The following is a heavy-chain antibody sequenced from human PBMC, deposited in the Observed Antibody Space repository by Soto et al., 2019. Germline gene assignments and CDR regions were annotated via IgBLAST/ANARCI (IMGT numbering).Heavy chain of an antibody. D-gene: IGHD2-2*01. CDR1: GGTFSSYA. CDR2: IIPIFGTA. CDR3: ARDGREVVPAAPRAWFDP. Sequence: QVQLVQSGAEVKKPGSSVKVSCKASGGTFSSYAISWLRQAPGQGLEWMGGIIPIFGTANYAQKFQGRVTITADESTSTAYRELSSLRSEDTAVYYCARDGREVVPAAPRAWFDPWGQGTLVTVSS. J-gene: IGHJ5*02. V-gene: IGHV1-69*01.